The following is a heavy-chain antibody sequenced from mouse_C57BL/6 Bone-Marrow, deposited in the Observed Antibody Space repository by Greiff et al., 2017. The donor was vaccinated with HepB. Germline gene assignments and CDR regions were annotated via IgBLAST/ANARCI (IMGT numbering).Heavy chain of an antibody. CDR2: INPGGGYT. J-gene: IGHJ4*01. V-gene: IGHV1-63*01. CDR1: GYTFTNYW. Sequence: QVQLQQSGAELVRPGTSVKMSCKASGYTFTNYWIGWAKQRPGHGLEWIGDINPGGGYTNYNEKFKGKATLTADKSSSTAYMQLSSLTSEDSAIYYCARGDDRGNYAMDYWGQGTSVTVSS. CDR3: ARGDDRGNYAMDY. D-gene: IGHD2-2*01.